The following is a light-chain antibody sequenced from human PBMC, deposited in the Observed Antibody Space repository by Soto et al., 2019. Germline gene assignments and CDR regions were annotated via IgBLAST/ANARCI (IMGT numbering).Light chain of an antibody. CDR1: QSVSDK. J-gene: IGKJ1*01. CDR3: QQYRNWPRT. CDR2: GAS. Sequence: EIVMTQSPATLSVSPGERATLSCRASQSVSDKLAWYQQKPGQAPRLLIYGASTRATDMPGRFSGRGSGTEFTLTINSLQSEDFAVYYCQQYRNWPRTFGQGTKVDIK. V-gene: IGKV3-15*01.